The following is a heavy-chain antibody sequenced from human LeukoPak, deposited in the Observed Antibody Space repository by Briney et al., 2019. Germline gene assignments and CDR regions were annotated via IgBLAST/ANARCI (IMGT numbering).Heavy chain of an antibody. J-gene: IGHJ4*02. V-gene: IGHV3-33*01. D-gene: IGHD5-24*01. CDR1: GFTFSSYA. CDR3: ARGQEMTTLSFDY. Sequence: GGSLRLSCAASGFTFSSYAMHWVRQAPGKGLEWVAVIWYDGTNKYYADSVKGRFTISRDNPQNTLYLQMSSLRAEDAAVYYCARGQEMTTLSFDYRGQGTLVTVSS. CDR2: IWYDGTNK.